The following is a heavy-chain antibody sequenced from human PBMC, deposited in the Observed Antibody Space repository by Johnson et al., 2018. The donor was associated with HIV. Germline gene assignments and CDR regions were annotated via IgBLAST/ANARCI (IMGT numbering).Heavy chain of an antibody. CDR2: IGTAGDT. CDR1: GFTFSSYA. J-gene: IGHJ3*02. CDR3: ARDNWNEDI. D-gene: IGHD1-20*01. Sequence: QVQLVESGGGVVQPGRSLRLSCAASGFTFSSYAMHWVRQAPGKGLEWVSAIGTAGDTYYPGSVKGRFTISRDNSKNTLYLQMNSLRAEDTAVYYCARDNWNEDIWGQGTMVTVSS. V-gene: IGHV3-NL1*01.